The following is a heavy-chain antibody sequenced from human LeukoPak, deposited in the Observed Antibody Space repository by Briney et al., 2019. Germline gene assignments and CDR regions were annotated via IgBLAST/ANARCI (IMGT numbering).Heavy chain of an antibody. Sequence: SETLSLTCTVSGVSISSGSYYWSWIRQPAGKGLEWIGRIYTSGSTNYNPSLKSRVTISVDTSKNQFSLKLSSVTAADTAVYYCARDRGWELLYYFDYWGQGTLVTVSS. CDR3: ARDRGWELLYYFDY. J-gene: IGHJ4*02. V-gene: IGHV4-61*02. D-gene: IGHD1-26*01. CDR1: GVSISSGSYY. CDR2: IYTSGST.